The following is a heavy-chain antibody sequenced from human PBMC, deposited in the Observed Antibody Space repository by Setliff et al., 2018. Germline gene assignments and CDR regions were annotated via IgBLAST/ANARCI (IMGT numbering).Heavy chain of an antibody. CDR3: ARTGTYRYFDY. CDR1: GGSISSGVYY. D-gene: IGHD1-1*01. CDR2: IYYRGDT. Sequence: PSETLSFTCTVSGGSISSGVYYWAWIRQPPGKGLEWIGRIYYRGDTYYNASLKSRLTLSVDTSKNQVSLNLRSVTAADTAVYYCARTGTYRYFDYWGQGTQVTVSS. J-gene: IGHJ4*02. V-gene: IGHV4-39*01.